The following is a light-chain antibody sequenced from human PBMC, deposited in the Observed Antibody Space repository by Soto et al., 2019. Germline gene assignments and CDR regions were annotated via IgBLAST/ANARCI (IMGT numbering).Light chain of an antibody. Sequence: DIQMTQSPSSLSASVGDRVTITCRASQSISSYLNWYQQKPGKAPKLLIYAASSFQSGVPSRFSGSGSGTDFTLTISSLQPEDFSTYYGPQSYSTLTFGPGTKVDIK. CDR2: AAS. V-gene: IGKV1-39*01. CDR1: QSISSY. J-gene: IGKJ3*01. CDR3: PQSYSTLT.